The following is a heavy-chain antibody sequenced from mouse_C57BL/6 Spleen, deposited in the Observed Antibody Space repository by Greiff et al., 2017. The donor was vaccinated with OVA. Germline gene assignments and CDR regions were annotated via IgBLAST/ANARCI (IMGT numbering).Heavy chain of an antibody. Sequence: QVQLQQPGAELVKPGASVKMSCKASGYTFTSYWITWVKQRPGRGLEWIGDIYPGSGSTNYNEKFKSKATLTVDTSSSTAYMQLSSLTSEDYAVYYCAREGIDDYDEAYWGQGTLVTVSA. CDR2: IYPGSGST. V-gene: IGHV1-55*01. D-gene: IGHD2-4*01. CDR3: AREGIDDYDEAY. J-gene: IGHJ3*01. CDR1: GYTFTSYW.